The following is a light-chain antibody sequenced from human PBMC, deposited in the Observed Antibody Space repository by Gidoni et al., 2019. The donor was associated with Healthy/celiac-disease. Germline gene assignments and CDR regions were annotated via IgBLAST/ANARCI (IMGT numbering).Light chain of an antibody. CDR1: QSISSY. CDR3: QQSYSTPRYT. Sequence: DIQMTQSPSSLSASVGDRVTITCRASQSISSYLNWYQQKPGKAPKLLIYAASSLQSGVPSRFSGSGSGTDFTLIISSLQPEDFATYYCQQSYSTPRYTFXXXTKLEIK. CDR2: AAS. V-gene: IGKV1-39*01. J-gene: IGKJ2*01.